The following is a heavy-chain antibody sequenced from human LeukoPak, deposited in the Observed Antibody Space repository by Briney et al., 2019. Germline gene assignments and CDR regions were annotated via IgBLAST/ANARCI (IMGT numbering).Heavy chain of an antibody. CDR1: GFTFSSHS. V-gene: IGHV3-21*01. J-gene: IGHJ3*02. CDR2: ISSSSSYI. D-gene: IGHD2-2*01. Sequence: GGSLRLSCAASGFTFSSHSMNWVRQAPGKGLEWVSSISSSSSYIYYADSVKGRFTISRDNAKNSLYLQMNSLRAEDTAVYYCASDIVVLGDAFDIWGQGTMVTVSS. CDR3: ASDIVVLGDAFDI.